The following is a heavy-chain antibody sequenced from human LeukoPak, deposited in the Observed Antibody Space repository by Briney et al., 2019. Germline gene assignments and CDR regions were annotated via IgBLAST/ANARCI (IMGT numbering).Heavy chain of an antibody. D-gene: IGHD1-26*01. CDR1: GFAFSSQA. CDR3: AKYRTGPPYGLDV. CDR2: ISDSGSLT. V-gene: IGHV3-23*01. Sequence: GGSLRLSCAASGFAFSSQAMGWVRQAPGKGLEWVSVISDSGSLTYYADSVKGRFTISRDNSKNTLYLQMNRLRAEDTATYYCAKYRTGPPYGLDVWGQGTTVTVSS. J-gene: IGHJ6*02.